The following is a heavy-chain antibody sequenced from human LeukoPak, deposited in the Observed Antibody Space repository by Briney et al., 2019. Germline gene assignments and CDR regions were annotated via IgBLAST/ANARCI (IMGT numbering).Heavy chain of an antibody. V-gene: IGHV4-39*07. CDR1: GGSISSSSYY. CDR3: ARGLAVAGTATVDY. J-gene: IGHJ4*02. Sequence: SGTLSLTCTVSGGSISSSSYYWGWIRQPPGKGLEWIGSIYYSGSTYYNPSLKSRVTISVDTSKNQFSLKLSSVTAADTAVYYCARGLAVAGTATVDYWGQGTLVTVSS. CDR2: IYYSGST. D-gene: IGHD6-19*01.